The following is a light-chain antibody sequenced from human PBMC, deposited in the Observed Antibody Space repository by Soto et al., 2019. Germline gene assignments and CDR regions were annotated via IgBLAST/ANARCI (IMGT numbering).Light chain of an antibody. CDR2: EVT. CDR3: TSFTTSKTYI. Sequence: QSVLTQPPSVSGSPGQSVTISCTGTSSDIGSYDRVSWYQQSPCTAPRLMIYEVTNRPSGVLDRFSGSKSGNTASLTISGLQPEDETDYYCTSFTTSKTYIFGTGTKVTVL. CDR1: SSDIGSYDR. V-gene: IGLV2-18*02. J-gene: IGLJ1*01.